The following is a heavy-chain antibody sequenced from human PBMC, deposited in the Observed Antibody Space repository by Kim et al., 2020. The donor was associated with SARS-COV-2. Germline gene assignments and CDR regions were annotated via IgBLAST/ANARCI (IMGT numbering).Heavy chain of an antibody. J-gene: IGHJ4*02. V-gene: IGHV3-48*03. CDR3: ARDSFFWVAAGPSHFDY. CDR2: ISSSGSTI. D-gene: IGHD6-6*01. CDR1: GFTFSSYE. Sequence: GGSLRLSCAASGFTFSSYEMNWVRQAPGKGLEWVSYISSSGSTIYYADSVKGRFTISRDNAKNSLYLQMNSLRAEDTAVYYCARDSFFWVAAGPSHFDYWGPGALGPLSS.